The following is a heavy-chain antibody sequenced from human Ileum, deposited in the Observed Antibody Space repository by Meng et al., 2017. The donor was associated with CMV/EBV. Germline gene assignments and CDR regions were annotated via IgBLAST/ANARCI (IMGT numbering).Heavy chain of an antibody. CDR1: GFNVTTNY. J-gene: IGHJ5*02. CDR3: ARQFTLLWFAGFGP. Sequence: GGSLRLSCTGSGFNVTTNYMSWVRQAPGKGPESVSVTYAGGSTYLAGSVKGRFTVSRDNSRNTVYLHMTSLGPEDAAVYYCARQFTLLWFAGFGPWGQGTLVTVSS. V-gene: IGHV3-66*02. D-gene: IGHD3-10*01. CDR2: TYAGGST.